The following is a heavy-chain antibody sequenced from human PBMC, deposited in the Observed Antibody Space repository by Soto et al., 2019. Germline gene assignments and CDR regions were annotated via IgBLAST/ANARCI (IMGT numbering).Heavy chain of an antibody. CDR3: ARENSRISPRLFQH. Sequence: GGSLRLSCAASGFTFGSYWMSWARQAPGKGPEWLATIKWDASEKKYVDSVKGRFTTSRDNAKNALYLQMDSLRAEDTAVYYCARENSRISPRLFQHWGHGTLVTVSS. V-gene: IGHV3-7*01. CDR1: GFTFGSYW. J-gene: IGHJ1*01. D-gene: IGHD6-6*01. CDR2: IKWDASEK.